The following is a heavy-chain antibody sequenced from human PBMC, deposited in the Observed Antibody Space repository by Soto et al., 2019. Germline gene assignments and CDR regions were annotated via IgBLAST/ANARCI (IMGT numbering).Heavy chain of an antibody. V-gene: IGHV1-18*01. CDR1: GYTFTSYG. CDR2: ISAYNGNT. J-gene: IGHJ6*02. Sequence: ASVKVSCKASGYTFTSYGISWVRQAPGQGLEWMGWISAYNGNTNYAQKLQGRVTITADESTSTAYMELSSLRSEDTAVYYCASTRGYYYYYYGMDVWGQGTTVTVSS. D-gene: IGHD5-12*01. CDR3: ASTRGYYYYYYGMDV.